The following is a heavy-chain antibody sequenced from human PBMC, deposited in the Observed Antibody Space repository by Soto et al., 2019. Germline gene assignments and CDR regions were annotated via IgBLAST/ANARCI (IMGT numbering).Heavy chain of an antibody. Sequence: WGSLRLSCAASGFTFRNYGMNWVRQAPGKGLEWVSYIGIGSSTTYYADSVKGRFTISRDNAKNSLYLQMNSLRAEDTAVYYCARDQLYYNDISGRPLNAFDVWGQGTMVPVSS. CDR1: GFTFRNYG. CDR3: ARDQLYYNDISGRPLNAFDV. V-gene: IGHV3-48*01. J-gene: IGHJ3*01. D-gene: IGHD3-22*01. CDR2: IGIGSSTT.